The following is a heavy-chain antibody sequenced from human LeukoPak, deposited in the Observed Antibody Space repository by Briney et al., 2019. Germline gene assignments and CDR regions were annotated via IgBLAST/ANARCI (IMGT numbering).Heavy chain of an antibody. D-gene: IGHD3-10*01. J-gene: IGHJ5*01. CDR1: GFTFNSYG. V-gene: IGHV3-30*02. Sequence: GGSLRLSCAASGFTFNSYGMHWVRQAPGKGLEWVAFIRPDGDNKYYADSVKGRFTISRDNSKNTLYLQMNSLRAEDTAVHYCARARRSGGITLIRGVKDRGWFDSWGQGTLVTVSS. CDR3: ARARRSGGITLIRGVKDRGWFDS. CDR2: IRPDGDNK.